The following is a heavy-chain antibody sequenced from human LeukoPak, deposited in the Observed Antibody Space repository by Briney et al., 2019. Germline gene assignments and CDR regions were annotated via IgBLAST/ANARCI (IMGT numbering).Heavy chain of an antibody. J-gene: IGHJ4*02. D-gene: IGHD6-13*01. CDR2: IYYSGST. CDR1: GGSISSYY. V-gene: IGHV4-59*01. Sequence: VKPSETPSLTCTVSGGSISSYYWSWIRQPLGKGLEWIGYIYYSGSTNYNPSLKSRVTISVDTSKNQFSLKLSSVTAADTAVYYCARTVAAATYFDYWGQGTLVTVSS. CDR3: ARTVAAATYFDY.